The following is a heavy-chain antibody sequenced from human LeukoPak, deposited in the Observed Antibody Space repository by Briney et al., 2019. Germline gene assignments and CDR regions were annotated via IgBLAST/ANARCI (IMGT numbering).Heavy chain of an antibody. CDR2: ISWNSGSI. J-gene: IGHJ4*02. CDR1: GFTFDDYA. Sequence: GGSLRLSCAASGFTFDDYAMHWVRQAPGKGLEWASGISWNSGSIGYADSVKGRFTISRDNAKNSLYLQMNSLRAEDMALYYCAKDASGYPRSPFDYWGQGTLVTVSS. CDR3: AKDASGYPRSPFDY. D-gene: IGHD3-9*01. V-gene: IGHV3-9*03.